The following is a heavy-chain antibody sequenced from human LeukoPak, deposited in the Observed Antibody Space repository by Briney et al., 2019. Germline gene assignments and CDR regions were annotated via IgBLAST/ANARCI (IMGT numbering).Heavy chain of an antibody. CDR3: ATAAYNWNYYFDY. CDR2: IKQDGSEK. V-gene: IGHV3-7*01. D-gene: IGHD1-7*01. J-gene: IGHJ4*02. Sequence: GGSLRLSCAASGFTFGSYWMSWVRQAPGKGLEWVANIKQDGSEKHYADSVKGRFTISRDNAKDSLYLQMNSLRAEDTAVYYCATAAYNWNYYFDYWGQGTLVSVSS. CDR1: GFTFGSYW.